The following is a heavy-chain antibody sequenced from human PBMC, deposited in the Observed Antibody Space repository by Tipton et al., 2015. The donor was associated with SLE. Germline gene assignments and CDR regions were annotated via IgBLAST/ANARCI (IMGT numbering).Heavy chain of an antibody. J-gene: IGHJ3*01. Sequence: SLRLSCAASGFAFSNYAMSWVRQAPGKGLEWVSSISGSGDNTYYGDSVKGRFTISRDNSKNTLYLQMNSLRAADTAVYYCAKSLGTRGAWPQAFDVWGQGTMVTVSS. CDR2: ISGSGDNT. CDR3: AKSLGTRGAWPQAFDV. V-gene: IGHV3-23*01. D-gene: IGHD2-2*01. CDR1: GFAFSNYA.